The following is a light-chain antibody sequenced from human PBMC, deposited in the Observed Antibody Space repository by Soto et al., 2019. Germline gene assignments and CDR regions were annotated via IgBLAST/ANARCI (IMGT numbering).Light chain of an antibody. CDR2: DAS. CDR1: QSISSW. CDR3: QQYNSYPYMT. V-gene: IGKV1-5*01. Sequence: DIQMTQSPSTLSASVGDRVTITCRASQSISSWLAWYQQKPGKAPKLLIYDASSLESGVPSRFSGSGSGAEFTLTISSLQPDDFATYYCQQYNSYPYMTFGPGTKVDIK. J-gene: IGKJ3*01.